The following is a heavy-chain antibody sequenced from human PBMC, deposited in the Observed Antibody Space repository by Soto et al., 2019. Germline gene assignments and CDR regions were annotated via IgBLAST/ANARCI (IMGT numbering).Heavy chain of an antibody. CDR1: GYTFTSYA. J-gene: IGHJ5*02. CDR2: INAGNGNT. Sequence: GASVKVSCKASGYTFTSYAMHWVRQAPGQRLEWMGWINAGNGNTKYSRKFQGRVTITRDTSASTAYMELSSLRSEDTAVYYCARVGVRFLEWTNWFDPWGQGTLVTVSS. V-gene: IGHV1-3*01. CDR3: ARVGVRFLEWTNWFDP. D-gene: IGHD3-3*01.